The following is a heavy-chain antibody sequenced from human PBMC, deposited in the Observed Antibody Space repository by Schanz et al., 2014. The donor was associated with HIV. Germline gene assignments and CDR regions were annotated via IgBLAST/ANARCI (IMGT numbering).Heavy chain of an antibody. V-gene: IGHV3-33*05. D-gene: IGHD1-1*01. CDR1: GVPFRNYG. CDR3: ARDQTTINYYYYALDV. CDR2: TLHDGSGT. Sequence: QVQLVESGGGVVQPGTSLRLSCAASGVPFRNYGMHWVRQAPGKGLEWVAVTLHDGSGTYYADSVRGRFNISRDNSKNTLDLQMNNLRREDTAVYFCARDQTTINYYYYALDVWGQGTTVTVTS. J-gene: IGHJ6*02.